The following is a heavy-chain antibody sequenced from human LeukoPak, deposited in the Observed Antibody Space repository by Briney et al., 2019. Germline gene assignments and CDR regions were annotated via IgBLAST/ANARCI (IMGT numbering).Heavy chain of an antibody. CDR2: INHSGST. D-gene: IGHD6-19*01. CDR3: ASGTQGSGSGWYFRAYYFDY. V-gene: IGHV4-34*01. CDR1: GGSFSGYY. Sequence: SETLSPTCAVYGGSFSGYYWSWMRQPPGKGLEWIGQINHSGSTNYNPSLKSRVTISVDTSKNQFSLKQSSVTAADTAVYNCASGTQGSGSGWYFRAYYFDYWGQGTLVTVSS. J-gene: IGHJ4*02.